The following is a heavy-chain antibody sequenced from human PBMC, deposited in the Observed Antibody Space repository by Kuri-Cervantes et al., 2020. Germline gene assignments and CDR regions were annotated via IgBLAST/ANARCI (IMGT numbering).Heavy chain of an antibody. CDR3: AKDQTPYSGYEAFDY. Sequence: GGSLRLSCAASGFTVSSNYMSWVRQAPGKGLEWVSLISWDGGSTYYADSVKGRFTISRDNSKNSLYLQMNSLRAEDTALYYCAKDQTPYSGYEAFDYWGQGTLVTVSS. CDR2: ISWDGGST. V-gene: IGHV3-43D*03. J-gene: IGHJ4*02. D-gene: IGHD5-12*01. CDR1: GFTVSSNY.